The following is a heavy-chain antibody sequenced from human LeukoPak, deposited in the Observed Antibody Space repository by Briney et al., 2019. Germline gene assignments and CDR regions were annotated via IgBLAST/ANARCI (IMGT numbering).Heavy chain of an antibody. D-gene: IGHD6-13*01. V-gene: IGHV3-48*01. CDR2: ITGSSSSI. Sequence: GGSLRLSCAASGFSFSRYNMNWVRQAPGKGLGWVAYITGSSSSIYYADSVKGRFTISRDNAKNSLYLQMNSLRAEDTAVYYCATAGTPDYWGQGTLVTVSS. CDR1: GFSFSRYN. CDR3: ATAGTPDY. J-gene: IGHJ4*02.